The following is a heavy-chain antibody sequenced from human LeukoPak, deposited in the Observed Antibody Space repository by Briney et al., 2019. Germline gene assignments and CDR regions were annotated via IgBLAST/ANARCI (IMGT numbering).Heavy chain of an antibody. D-gene: IGHD2-15*01. J-gene: IGHJ4*02. V-gene: IGHV4-39*07. Sequence: SETLSLTCTVSGGSISSSSYYRGWIRQSPGTGLEWIGSISYNGRTYYNPSLKSRVTISVDTSKNQFSLRLSSVTAADTAVYYCASSDLWDPATRYWGQGTLVTVSS. CDR3: ASSDLWDPATRY. CDR2: ISYNGRT. CDR1: GGSISSSSYY.